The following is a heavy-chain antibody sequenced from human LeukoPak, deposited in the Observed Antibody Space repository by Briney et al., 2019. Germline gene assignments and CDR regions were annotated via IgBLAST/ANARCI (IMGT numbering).Heavy chain of an antibody. CDR3: AKTLVPSGIYHEDYFDY. Sequence: PGGSLRLSCAASGFSFSSYSMNWVRQAPGKGPEWVSYISHTGSTMSYADSVKGRFTISRDISNKTLYLQMNSLRVEDTALYYCAKTLVPSGIYHEDYFDYWGQGTLVTVSS. CDR2: ISHTGSTM. CDR1: GFSFSSYS. D-gene: IGHD1-26*01. J-gene: IGHJ4*02. V-gene: IGHV3-48*01.